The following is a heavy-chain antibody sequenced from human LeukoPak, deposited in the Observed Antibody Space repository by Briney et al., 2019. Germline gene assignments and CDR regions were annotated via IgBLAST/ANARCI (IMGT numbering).Heavy chain of an antibody. J-gene: IGHJ6*02. CDR2: ISAYNGNT. D-gene: IGHD4-17*01. CDR3: ARGGEEDYYYYGMDV. V-gene: IGHV1-18*01. CDR1: GYTFTSYG. Sequence: GASVKVSCKASGYTFTSYGISWVRQAPGQGLEWMRWISAYNGNTNYAQKLQGRVTMTTDTSTSTAYMELRSLRSDDTAVYYCARGGEEDYYYYGMDVWGQGNTVSVSS.